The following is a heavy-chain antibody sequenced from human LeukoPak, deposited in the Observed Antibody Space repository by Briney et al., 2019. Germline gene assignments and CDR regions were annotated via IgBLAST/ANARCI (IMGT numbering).Heavy chain of an antibody. Sequence: PGGSLRLSCATSGFSFSSFWMSWVRQAPGKGLEWVANIKKDGSEKYYVDSVKGRFTISRDNVKNSLYLQMNSLRAEDTGVYYCAKKTYSYPIKGNFDYWGQGTLVTVSS. CDR3: AKKTYSYPIKGNFDY. J-gene: IGHJ4*02. CDR2: IKKDGSEK. V-gene: IGHV3-7*03. D-gene: IGHD1-26*01. CDR1: GFSFSSFW.